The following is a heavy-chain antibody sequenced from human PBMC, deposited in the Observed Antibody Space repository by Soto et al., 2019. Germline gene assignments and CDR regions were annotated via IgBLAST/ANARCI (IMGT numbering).Heavy chain of an antibody. CDR1: DGAISTYY. Sequence: QVQLQESGPGLVKPSETLSLTCTVSDGAISTYYWHWIRQPPGKGLEWIGYIHYSGYTSYNPSLKSRVTISFDTSKNQFSVRLHSVTAADTAVYYCAREYSSFEYWGQGALVTVS. CDR2: IHYSGYT. V-gene: IGHV4-59*01. J-gene: IGHJ4*02. D-gene: IGHD4-4*01. CDR3: AREYSSFEY.